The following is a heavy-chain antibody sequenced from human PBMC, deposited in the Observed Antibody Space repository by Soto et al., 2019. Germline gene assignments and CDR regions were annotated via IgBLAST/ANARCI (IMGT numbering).Heavy chain of an antibody. J-gene: IGHJ4*02. V-gene: IGHV4-59*08. CDR3: ARLYHYDSCTYYFDDN. Sequence: LSLTCTVSGGSISTYYWSWIRQPPGKGLEWIGYIYSSGSANYNPSLRNRVTISVDTSKNQFSLKLTSVTAADTAVYFCARLYHYDSCTYYFDDNWGQGTLDTVSS. CDR1: GGSISTYY. CDR2: IYSSGSA. D-gene: IGHD3-22*01.